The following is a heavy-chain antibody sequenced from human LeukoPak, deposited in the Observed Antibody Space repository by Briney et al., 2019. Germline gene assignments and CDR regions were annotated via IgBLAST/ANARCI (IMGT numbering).Heavy chain of an antibody. V-gene: IGHV3-53*04. CDR1: GFSVRKNY. CDR2: LYSGGTT. D-gene: IGHD1-1*01. CDR3: ERRAPTNYFFDN. J-gene: IGHJ4*02. Sequence: GSLRLSCEVSGFSVRKNYMSWVRQAPGKGLEWVSILYSGGTTYSADSVKGRFTISRHQSKNTLYLQLNSLRVDDTAVYYCERRAPTNYFFDNWGQGTLVTVSS.